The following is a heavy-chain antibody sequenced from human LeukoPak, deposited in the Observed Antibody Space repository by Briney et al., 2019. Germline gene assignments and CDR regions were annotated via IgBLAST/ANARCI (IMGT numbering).Heavy chain of an antibody. D-gene: IGHD3-22*01. CDR2: SRNKTKSYTT. CDR1: GFTFSDHY. V-gene: IGHV3-72*01. CDR3: ARVWPNSSTYYGAFDI. J-gene: IGHJ3*02. Sequence: GGSLRLSCAASGFTFSDHYLDWVRQAPGKGLEWVGRSRNKTKSYTTEYAAPVKGRFTISRDESKNSVYLQMNSLKTEDTAVYYCARVWPNSSTYYGAFDIWGQGTMVTVSS.